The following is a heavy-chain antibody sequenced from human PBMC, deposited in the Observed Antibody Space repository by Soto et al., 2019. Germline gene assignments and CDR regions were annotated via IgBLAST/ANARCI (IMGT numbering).Heavy chain of an antibody. J-gene: IGHJ4*02. CDR1: GYTFTSYA. Sequence: ASVKVSCKASGYTFTSYAMHWVRQAPGQRLEWMGWINAGNGNTKYSQKFQGRVTITRDTSASTAYMELSSLRSEDTAVYYCASDVLRFLEWSPPLNYWGQGTLVTVSS. CDR2: INAGNGNT. V-gene: IGHV1-3*01. D-gene: IGHD3-3*01. CDR3: ASDVLRFLEWSPPLNY.